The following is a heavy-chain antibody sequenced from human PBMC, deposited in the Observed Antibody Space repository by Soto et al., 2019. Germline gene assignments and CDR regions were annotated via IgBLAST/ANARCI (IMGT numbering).Heavy chain of an antibody. V-gene: IGHV1-58*01. CDR2: IVVGSGNT. CDR1: GFTFTSSA. Sequence: ASVKVSRKASGFTFTSSAVQWVRQARGQRLEWIGWIVVGSGNTNYAQKFQERVTITRDMSTSTAYMELSSLRSEDTAVYYCAARPVLRFLEWLLWGPYGMDVWGQGTTVTVS. CDR3: AARPVLRFLEWLLWGPYGMDV. J-gene: IGHJ6*02. D-gene: IGHD3-3*01.